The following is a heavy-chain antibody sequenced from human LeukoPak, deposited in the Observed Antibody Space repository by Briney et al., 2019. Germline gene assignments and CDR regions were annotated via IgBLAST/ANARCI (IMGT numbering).Heavy chain of an antibody. CDR1: GYSFTSYW. V-gene: IGHV5-51*01. D-gene: IGHD6-19*01. J-gene: IGHJ4*02. CDR2: INPGDSDT. CDR3: ARAGGQWVPVY. Sequence: GESLKISCEASGYSFTSYWIGWVRQMPGKGLEWMGIINPGDSDTRYSPSFQGRVTISADKSISTVYLQWSSLKASDTAMYYCARAGGQWVPVYWGQGTLVTVSS.